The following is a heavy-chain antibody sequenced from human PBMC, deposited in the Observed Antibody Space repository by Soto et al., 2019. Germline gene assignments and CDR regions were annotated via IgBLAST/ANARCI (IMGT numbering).Heavy chain of an antibody. Sequence: GESLKISCAASGFTFSSYAMHWVRQAPGKGLEWVAVISYDGSNKYYADSVKGRFTISRDNSKNTLYLQMNSLRAEDTAVYYCARDDPDSSGYYYWGQGTLVTVSS. J-gene: IGHJ4*02. CDR3: ARDDPDSSGYYY. CDR1: GFTFSSYA. D-gene: IGHD3-22*01. CDR2: ISYDGSNK. V-gene: IGHV3-30-3*01.